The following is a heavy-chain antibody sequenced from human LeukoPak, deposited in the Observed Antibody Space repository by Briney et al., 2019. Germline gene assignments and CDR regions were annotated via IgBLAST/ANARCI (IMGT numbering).Heavy chain of an antibody. D-gene: IGHD2-2*01. Sequence: ASVKVSCKVSGYTLTELSMHWVRQAPGKGLEWMGGFDPEDGETIYAQKFQGRVTMTEDTSTDTAYLELSSLTSEDTALHYCTRGNIVVVPAAPPAYWGQGTLVTVSS. CDR1: GYTLTELS. J-gene: IGHJ4*02. CDR3: TRGNIVVVPAAPPAY. CDR2: FDPEDGET. V-gene: IGHV1-24*01.